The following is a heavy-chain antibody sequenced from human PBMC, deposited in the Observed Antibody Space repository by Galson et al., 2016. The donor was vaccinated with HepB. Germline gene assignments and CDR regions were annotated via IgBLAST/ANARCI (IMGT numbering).Heavy chain of an antibody. CDR2: INSNGGST. D-gene: IGHD3/OR15-3a*01. CDR3: ARVGFGLCTGYYDDHYDMDV. V-gene: IGHV3-64*01. Sequence: SLRLSCAASGFTFSNYAMHWVRQAPGKGLEFVSAINSNGGSTFYAISVKGRFTISRDNSENRLYLQMDSLRLEDMAVYYYARVGFGLCTGYYDDHYDMDVWGKGTTVTVSS. CDR1: GFTFSNYA. J-gene: IGHJ6*04.